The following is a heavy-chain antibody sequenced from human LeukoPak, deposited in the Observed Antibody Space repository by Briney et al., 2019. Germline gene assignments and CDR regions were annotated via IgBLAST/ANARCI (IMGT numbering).Heavy chain of an antibody. D-gene: IGHD3/OR15-3a*01. V-gene: IGHV3-7*01. CDR2: IKQDGSQK. J-gene: IGHJ4*02. CDR1: GFTFERYW. Sequence: GGSLRLSCAASGFTFERYWMSRVRQAPGKGLEWVANIKQDGSQKYYVDSVRGRFTISRDNAKNSLFLQMNSLRAEDTAVYYCAREWTYWGQGTLVTVSS. CDR3: AREWTY.